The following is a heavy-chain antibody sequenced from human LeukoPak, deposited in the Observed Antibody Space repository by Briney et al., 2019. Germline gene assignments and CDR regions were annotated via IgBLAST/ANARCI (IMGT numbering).Heavy chain of an antibody. J-gene: IGHJ6*02. CDR1: GYTFTSYD. CDR3: ARDGSSGSYYYYGMDV. CDR2: MNPNSGNT. D-gene: IGHD3-10*01. Sequence: ASVKVSCKASGYTFTSYDINWVRQATGQGLEWMGWMNPNSGNTGYAQKFQGRVTMTRNTSISTAYMELSSLRSEDTAVYYCARDGSSGSYYYYGMDVWGQGTTVTVSS. V-gene: IGHV1-8*01.